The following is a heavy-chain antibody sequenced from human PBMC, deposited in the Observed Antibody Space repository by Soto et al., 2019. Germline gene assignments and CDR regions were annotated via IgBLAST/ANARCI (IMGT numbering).Heavy chain of an antibody. V-gene: IGHV4-31*02. CDR3: ARVGRYYYGMDV. CDR1: GGSISSGGYY. Sequence: PSETLSLTCTVSGGSISSGGYYWSWIRQHPGKGLEWIGYIYYSGSTYYNPSLKSRVTISVDTSKNQFSLKLSSVTAADTAVYYCARVGRYYYGMDVWGQGTTVTVSS. J-gene: IGHJ6*02. CDR2: IYYSGST.